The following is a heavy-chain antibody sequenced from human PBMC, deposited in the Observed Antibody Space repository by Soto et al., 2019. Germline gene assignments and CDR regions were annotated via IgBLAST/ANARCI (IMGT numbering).Heavy chain of an antibody. D-gene: IGHD4-4*01. V-gene: IGHV4-34*01. Sequence: SETLSLTCAVYGGSFSGYYWSWIRQPPGKGLEWIGDINHSGSTNYNPSLKSRVTISVDTSKNQFSLKLSSVTAADTAVYYCASADSNYWDFDYWGQGTLVTVSS. CDR1: GGSFSGYY. CDR3: ASADSNYWDFDY. CDR2: INHSGST. J-gene: IGHJ4*02.